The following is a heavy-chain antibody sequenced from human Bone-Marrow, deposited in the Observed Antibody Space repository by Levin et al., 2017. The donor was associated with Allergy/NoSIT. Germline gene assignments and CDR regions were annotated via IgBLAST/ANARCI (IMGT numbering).Heavy chain of an antibody. CDR3: ARAPLYGSGNQGFDY. CDR2: IGTAGDT. Sequence: GGSLRLSCAASGFTFSSYDMHWVRQATGKGLEWVSAIGTAGDTYYPGSVKGRFTISRENAKNSLYLQMNSLRAGDTAVYYCARAPLYGSGNQGFDYWGQGTLVTVSS. J-gene: IGHJ4*02. D-gene: IGHD3-10*01. V-gene: IGHV3-13*04. CDR1: GFTFSSYD.